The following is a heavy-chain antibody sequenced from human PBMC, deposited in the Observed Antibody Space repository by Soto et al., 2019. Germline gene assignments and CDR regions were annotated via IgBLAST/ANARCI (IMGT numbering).Heavy chain of an antibody. V-gene: IGHV4-39*01. Sequence: SETLSLTCTVSGDSISTNSYSWGWIRQPPGQGLEWIGLFYYSGSTHYNPSLKSRLTVSVDTSKNQFSLKVSSVTAADTAVYYCARGIEGWYQGRSYYGMDVWGQGTTVTV. J-gene: IGHJ6*02. D-gene: IGHD2-2*01. CDR2: FYYSGST. CDR1: GDSISTNSYS. CDR3: ARGIEGWYQGRSYYGMDV.